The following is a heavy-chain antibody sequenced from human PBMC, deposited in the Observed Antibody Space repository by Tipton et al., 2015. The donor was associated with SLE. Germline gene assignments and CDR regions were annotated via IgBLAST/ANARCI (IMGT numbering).Heavy chain of an antibody. V-gene: IGHV4-61*09. CDR2: IYRSGST. D-gene: IGHD1-1*01. Sequence: TLSLTCTVSSGSISDGTSFWTWIRQPPGKGLEWIGYIYRSGSTNSNPSLKSRVTISIDTSNNQFSLKLSSVTAAGTAMYYCATGTLVGSWYYYMDVWGKGTAVTVSS. CDR1: SGSISDGTSF. CDR3: ATGTLVGSWYYYMDV. J-gene: IGHJ6*03.